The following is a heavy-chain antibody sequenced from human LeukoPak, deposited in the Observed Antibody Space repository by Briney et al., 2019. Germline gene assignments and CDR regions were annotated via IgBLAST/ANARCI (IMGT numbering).Heavy chain of an antibody. CDR3: ARVPRGSYCSSTSCYLDY. CDR1: DFTFSSYG. D-gene: IGHD2-2*01. J-gene: IGHJ4*02. CDR2: IWSDGSNK. Sequence: GGSLRLSCAASDFTFSSYGMHWVCQAPGKGLEWVAVIWSDGSNKYYADSVKGRFTISRDNSKNTLYLQMNSLRAEDTAVYYCARVPRGSYCSSTSCYLDYWGQGTLVTVSS. V-gene: IGHV3-33*01.